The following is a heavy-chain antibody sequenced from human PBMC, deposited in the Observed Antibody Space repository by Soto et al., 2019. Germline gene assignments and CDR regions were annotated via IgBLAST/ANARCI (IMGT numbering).Heavy chain of an antibody. CDR1: GGTFRSFA. CDR2: ITPLFGTT. V-gene: IGHV1-69*01. D-gene: IGHD2-2*01. CDR3: VKANHHAYAF. J-gene: IGHJ1*01. Sequence: SVKVSWKSSGGTFRSFAFSWVRQAPGDGLEWVGGITPLFGTTNYAEKLQGRVTFTADESSSTVHMELSSLTSADSAVYFCVKANHHAYAFWGQGTLVTVSS.